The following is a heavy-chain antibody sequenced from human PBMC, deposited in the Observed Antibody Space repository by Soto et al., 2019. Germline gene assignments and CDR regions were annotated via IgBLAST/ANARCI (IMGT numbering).Heavy chain of an antibody. CDR2: IYRGGIT. CDR3: AIGNPDWFDP. Sequence: SENLSLTCAVSGYSISSGLSWGWIRQPPGKGLEWIGTIYRGGITYYNPSLKSRVTISIDTSKNHFSLRLSSVTATDTAVYFCAIGNPDWFDPWGQGTMVTVSS. J-gene: IGHJ5*02. D-gene: IGHD1-1*01. CDR1: GYSISSGLS. V-gene: IGHV4-38-2*01.